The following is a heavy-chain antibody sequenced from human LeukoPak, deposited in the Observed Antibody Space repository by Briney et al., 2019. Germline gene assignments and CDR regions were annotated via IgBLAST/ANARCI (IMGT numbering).Heavy chain of an antibody. CDR2: IYTSGST. J-gene: IGHJ4*02. CDR1: GGSISSYY. D-gene: IGHD1-26*01. Sequence: PSETLSLTSTVSGGSISSYYWSWIRQPAGKGLEWIGRIYTSGSTNYNASLKSRVSMSVDTSKNQFSLKLSSVTAADTAVFYCARENSGSYREFDYWGQGTLVTV. V-gene: IGHV4-4*07. CDR3: ARENSGSYREFDY.